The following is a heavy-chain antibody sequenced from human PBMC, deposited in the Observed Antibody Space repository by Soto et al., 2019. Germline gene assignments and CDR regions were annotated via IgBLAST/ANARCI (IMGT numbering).Heavy chain of an antibody. CDR3: ATWTLVRGISDY. CDR1: GYTLTELS. D-gene: IGHD3-10*01. CDR2: FDPEDGET. Sequence: ASVKVSCKVSGYTLTELSMHWVRQAPGKGLEWMGSFDPEDGETIYAQKFQGRVSMTEDTSTDTAYMELSSLKSEDTAMYYCATWTLVRGISDYWGQGTLVTVSS. V-gene: IGHV1-24*01. J-gene: IGHJ4*02.